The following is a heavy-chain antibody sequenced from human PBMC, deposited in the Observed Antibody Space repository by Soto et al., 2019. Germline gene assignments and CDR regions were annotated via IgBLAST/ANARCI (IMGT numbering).Heavy chain of an antibody. V-gene: IGHV3-7*01. CDR3: AGTDYGDYKFSSDAFDI. CDR1: GFTFSSYW. J-gene: IGHJ3*02. Sequence: GGSLRLSCAASGFTFSSYWMSWVRQAPGKGLEWVANIKQDGSEKYYVDSVWGRFTISRDNAKNSLYLQMNSLRAEDTAVYYCAGTDYGDYKFSSDAFDIWGQGTMVTVSS. CDR2: IKQDGSEK. D-gene: IGHD4-17*01.